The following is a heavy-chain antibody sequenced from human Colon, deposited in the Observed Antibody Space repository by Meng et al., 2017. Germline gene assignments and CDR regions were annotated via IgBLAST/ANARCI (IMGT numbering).Heavy chain of an antibody. D-gene: IGHD2-21*01. CDR3: ARDKGDWVLGDY. CDR1: GYTFTSHA. CDR2: INIGNGNT. Sequence: QVQFVKSGAEVKKPGASVKVSCKASGYTFTSHALYWLRQAPGQRPEWMGWINIGNGNTKYSQNFQGRVTFTRDTSASTAYMELNSLRSEDTAVYYCARDKGDWVLGDYWGQGTLVTVSS. V-gene: IGHV1-3*04. J-gene: IGHJ4*02.